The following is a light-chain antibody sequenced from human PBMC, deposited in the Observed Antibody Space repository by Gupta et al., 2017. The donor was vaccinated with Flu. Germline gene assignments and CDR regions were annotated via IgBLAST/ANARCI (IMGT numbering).Light chain of an antibody. J-gene: IGLJ1*01. CDR3: GTWDDSLNKYV. V-gene: IGLV1-51*02. CDR1: SSNIGINY. CDR2: END. Sequence: QSVLTQPPSVSAAPGQTVAISCSGGSSNIGINYVCWYIQFPGTAPRLLIYENDKRPSGTPDRFSGSKSGTSATLDIAGLQTEDEADYYCGTWDDSLNKYVFATGTKVTVL.